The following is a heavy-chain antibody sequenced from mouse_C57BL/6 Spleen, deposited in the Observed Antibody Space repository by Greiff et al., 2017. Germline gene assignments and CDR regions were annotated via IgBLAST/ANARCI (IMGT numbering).Heavy chain of an antibody. D-gene: IGHD2-10*02. CDR3: ARWSTVKGHWYFDV. Sequence: QVQLQQPGAELVKPGASVKLSCKASGYTFTSYWMHWVKQRPGRGLEWIGRIDPNSGGTKYNEKFKSKATLTVDKPSSPAYMQLSSLTSEDSAVYYCARWSTVKGHWYFDVWGTGTTVTVSS. V-gene: IGHV1-72*01. CDR1: GYTFTSYW. J-gene: IGHJ1*03. CDR2: IDPNSGGT.